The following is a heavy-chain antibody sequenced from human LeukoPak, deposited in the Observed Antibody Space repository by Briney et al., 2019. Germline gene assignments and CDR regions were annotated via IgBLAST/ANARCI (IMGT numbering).Heavy chain of an antibody. CDR1: GFTFSTYV. J-gene: IGHJ4*02. CDR2: ISSNGDNT. V-gene: IGHV3-64D*06. CDR3: VRGTGY. Sequence: RTGGSLRLSSSVSGFTFSTYVMHWVRQAPGKGLEYVSAISSNGDNTYYADSVKGRFTISRDNSKNTLYLQMSSLRADDTAVYYCVRGTGYWGQGTLVTVSS.